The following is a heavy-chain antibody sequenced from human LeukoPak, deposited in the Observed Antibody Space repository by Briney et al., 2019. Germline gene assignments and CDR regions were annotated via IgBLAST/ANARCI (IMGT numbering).Heavy chain of an antibody. CDR1: GYTFNSYG. Sequence: ASVKVSCKASGYTFNSYGISWVRQAPGQGLEWMGWISGYNGDTRSAQDLQGRVTMTTDTSTSTAYMELRSLRSDDTAVYYCARGPATVIVQGAIYYFDYWGQGTLVTVSS. D-gene: IGHD2/OR15-2a*01. CDR2: ISGYNGDT. J-gene: IGHJ4*02. V-gene: IGHV1-18*01. CDR3: ARGPATVIVQGAIYYFDY.